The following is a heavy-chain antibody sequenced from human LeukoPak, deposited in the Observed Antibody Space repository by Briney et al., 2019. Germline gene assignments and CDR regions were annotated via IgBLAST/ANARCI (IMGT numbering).Heavy chain of an antibody. J-gene: IGHJ4*02. CDR3: AKASLTGAKEAFDY. V-gene: IGHV3-23*01. Sequence: GGSLRLSCAASGFTLSDYYMSWVRQAPGKGLEWVSAISGSGGSTYYADSVKGRFTISRDNSKNTLYLQMNSLRAEDTAVYYCAKASLTGAKEAFDYWGQGTLVTVSS. CDR1: GFTLSDYY. CDR2: ISGSGGST. D-gene: IGHD1-26*01.